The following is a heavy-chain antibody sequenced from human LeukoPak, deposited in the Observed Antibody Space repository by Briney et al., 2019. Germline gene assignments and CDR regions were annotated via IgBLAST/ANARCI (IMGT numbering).Heavy chain of an antibody. CDR3: AKAPTTVVTFNWFYP. CDR1: GYTFTIYD. CDR2: MNPNSGNT. V-gene: IGHV1-8*01. J-gene: IGHJ5*02. D-gene: IGHD4-23*01. Sequence: ASVKVSREASGYTFTIYDIKCVPDATGRGRECRGWMNPNSGNTGYAQKFQGRVTMTRNTSISTAYMELSSLRSEDTAVYSCAKAPTTVVTFNWFYPWGQGTLVTVSS.